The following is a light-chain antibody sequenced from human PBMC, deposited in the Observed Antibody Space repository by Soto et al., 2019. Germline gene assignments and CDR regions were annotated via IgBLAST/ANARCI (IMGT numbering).Light chain of an antibody. CDR1: QSIGGW. V-gene: IGKV1-5*01. CDR2: DAS. Sequence: DIQMTQSPSTLSAFVGDRVTITCRASQSIGGWLAWYQQKPGKAPKLLIYDASSLESGVPSRFSGSGSGTEFTLTISSLQPDDFATYYCQQYNSFSWTFGQGTKVDSK. J-gene: IGKJ1*01. CDR3: QQYNSFSWT.